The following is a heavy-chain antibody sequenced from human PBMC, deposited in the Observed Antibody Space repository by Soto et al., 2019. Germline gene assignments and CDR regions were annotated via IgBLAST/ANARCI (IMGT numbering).Heavy chain of an antibody. CDR2: INAGNGNT. CDR3: ARVRYYDFWSGYPGYYGMDV. CDR1: GYTFTSYA. Sequence: GASVKVSCKASGYTFTSYAMHWVRQAPGQRLEWMGWINAGNGNTKYSQKFQGRVTITRDTSASTAYMELSSLRSEDTAVYYCARVRYYDFWSGYPGYYGMDVWGQGTPVTVSS. J-gene: IGHJ6*02. V-gene: IGHV1-3*01. D-gene: IGHD3-3*01.